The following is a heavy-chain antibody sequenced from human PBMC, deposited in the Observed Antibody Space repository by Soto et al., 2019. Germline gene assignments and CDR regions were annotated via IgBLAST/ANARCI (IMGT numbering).Heavy chain of an antibody. CDR2: IYYSGST. CDR3: ARVPITEKVPYYYYYYMDV. J-gene: IGHJ6*03. Sequence: SETLSLTCTVSGFSISSYYWSWIRQPPGKGLEWIGYIYYSGSTNYNPSLKSRVTISVDTSKNQFSLKLSSVTAADTAVYYCARVPITEKVPYYYYYYMDVWGKGTTVTVSS. CDR1: GFSISSYY. V-gene: IGHV4-59*01. D-gene: IGHD1-20*01.